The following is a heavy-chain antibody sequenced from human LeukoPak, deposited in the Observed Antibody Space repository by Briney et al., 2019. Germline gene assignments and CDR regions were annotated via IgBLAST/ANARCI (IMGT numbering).Heavy chain of an antibody. D-gene: IGHD6-19*01. V-gene: IGHV3-30*19. CDR3: ARDRGAVAGTGPYYYYGMDV. Sequence: GRSLRLSCAASGFTFSSYGMHWVRQAPGKGLEGVAVISYDGSNKYYADSVKGRFTISRDNSKNTLYLQMNSLRAEDTAVYYCARDRGAVAGTGPYYYYGMDVWGKGTTVTVSS. CDR1: GFTFSSYG. J-gene: IGHJ6*04. CDR2: ISYDGSNK.